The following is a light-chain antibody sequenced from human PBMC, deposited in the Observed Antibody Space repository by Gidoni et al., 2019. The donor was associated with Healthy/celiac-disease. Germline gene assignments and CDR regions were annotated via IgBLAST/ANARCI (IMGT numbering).Light chain of an antibody. CDR3: AAWDDSLNGRV. Sequence: PGQRVTISCSGSSSNIGSNTVNWYQQLPGTAPKLLIYSNNQRPSGVPDRFSGSKSGTSASLAISGLQSEDEADYYCAAWDDSLNGRVFGGGTKLTVL. CDR2: SNN. J-gene: IGLJ3*02. V-gene: IGLV1-44*01. CDR1: SSNIGSNT.